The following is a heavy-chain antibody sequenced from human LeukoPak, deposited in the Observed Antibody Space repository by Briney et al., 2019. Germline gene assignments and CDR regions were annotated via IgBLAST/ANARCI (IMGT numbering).Heavy chain of an antibody. Sequence: SGTLSLTCGVSGGSVTSTNWWTWVRHPPGKGLEWIGEMYHSGSTNYNPSLKSRVTISVDKSKHQFSLKLSSVTAADTAVYYCASARENYDILTGYYKGGSFDYWGQGTLVTVSS. J-gene: IGHJ4*02. D-gene: IGHD3-9*01. V-gene: IGHV4-4*02. CDR2: MYHSGST. CDR1: GGSVTSTNW. CDR3: ASARENYDILTGYYKGGSFDY.